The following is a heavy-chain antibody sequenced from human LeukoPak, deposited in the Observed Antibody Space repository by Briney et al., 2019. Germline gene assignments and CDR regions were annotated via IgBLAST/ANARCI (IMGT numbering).Heavy chain of an antibody. V-gene: IGHV3-7*01. CDR1: GFTFSSFW. CDR2: IKPDGTED. Sequence: GGSLRLSCAASGFTFSSFWMTWVRQAPGKGLEWVANIKPDGTEDYYVDSVKGRFTISRDNAKNSLYLQMNSLRAEDTAVYYCARDQGYGSGLYYYYYMDVWGKGTTVTVSS. CDR3: ARDQGYGSGLYYYYYMDV. J-gene: IGHJ6*03. D-gene: IGHD3-10*01.